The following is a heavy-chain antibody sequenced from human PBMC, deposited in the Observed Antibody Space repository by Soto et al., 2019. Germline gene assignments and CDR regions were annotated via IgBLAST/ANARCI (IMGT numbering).Heavy chain of an antibody. CDR2: INAGNGNT. J-gene: IGHJ6*02. CDR3: ARVKIRRGWELPNHYGMDV. V-gene: IGHV1-3*01. Sequence: GASVKVSCKASGYTFTSYAMHWVRQAPGQRLEWMGWINAGNGNTKYSQKFQGRVTITRDTSASTAYMELSSLRSEDTAVYYCARVKIRRGWELPNHYGMDVWGQGTTVTV. D-gene: IGHD1-26*01. CDR1: GYTFTSYA.